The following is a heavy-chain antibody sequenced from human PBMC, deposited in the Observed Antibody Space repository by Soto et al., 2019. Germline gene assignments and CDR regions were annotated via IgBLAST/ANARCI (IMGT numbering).Heavy chain of an antibody. V-gene: IGHV3-21*01. J-gene: IGHJ6*02. CDR1: GFTFSSYS. CDR3: ARDHHSSGYGGYDYYGMGV. D-gene: IGHD3-22*01. Sequence: GGSLRLSCAASGFTFSSYSMNWVRQAPGKGLEWVSSISSSSSYIYYADSVKGRFTISRDNAKNSLYLQMNSLRAEDTAVYYCARDHHSSGYGGYDYYGMGVWGQGTTVTVSS. CDR2: ISSSSSYI.